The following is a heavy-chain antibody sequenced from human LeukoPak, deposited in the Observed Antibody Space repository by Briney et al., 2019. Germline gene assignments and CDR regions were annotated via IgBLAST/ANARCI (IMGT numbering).Heavy chain of an antibody. J-gene: IGHJ4*02. CDR1: GFTFSSYW. D-gene: IGHD6-13*01. CDR2: ISSSGGTT. Sequence: GGSLRLSCAASGFTFSSYWMHWVRQAPGKGLEWVSFISSSGGTTYYADSVSGRFTISRDNAKNSLYLQMNSLRDEDTAAYYCARDDSSWFYWGQGTLVTVSS. CDR3: ARDDSSWFY. V-gene: IGHV3-48*02.